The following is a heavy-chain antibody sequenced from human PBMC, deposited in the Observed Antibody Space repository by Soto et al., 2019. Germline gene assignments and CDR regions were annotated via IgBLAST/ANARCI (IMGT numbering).Heavy chain of an antibody. CDR1: GGSFSGYY. CDR3: ARSREQWLVDAFDI. V-gene: IGHV4-34*01. CDR2: VNPTGST. D-gene: IGHD6-19*01. Sequence: SETLSLTCAVYGGSFSGYYWSWIRQSPGKGLEWIGEVNPTGSTKYNPSLKSRVTISVDTSKNQFSLNLNSVTAADTALYYCARSREQWLVDAFDIWGQGTMVTV. J-gene: IGHJ3*02.